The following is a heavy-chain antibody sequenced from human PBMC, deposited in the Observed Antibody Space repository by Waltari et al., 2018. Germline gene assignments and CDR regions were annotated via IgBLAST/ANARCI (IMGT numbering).Heavy chain of an antibody. D-gene: IGHD6-13*01. CDR1: GFTFSSYA. V-gene: IGHV3-23*01. CDR2: ISGSGGST. Sequence: EVQLLESGGGLVQPGGSLRLSCAASGFTFSSYAMSWVRQAPGKGLEWVSAISGSGGSTYYADSVKGRFTISRDNSKNTLYLQMNSLRAEDTAVYYCAKGDTYSSSWYNWFDPWGQGTLVTVSS. CDR3: AKGDTYSSSWYNWFDP. J-gene: IGHJ5*02.